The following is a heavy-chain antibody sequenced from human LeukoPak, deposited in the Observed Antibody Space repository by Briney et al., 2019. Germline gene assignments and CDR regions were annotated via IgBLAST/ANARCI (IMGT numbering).Heavy chain of an antibody. CDR2: ISFDGSTK. CDR3: ASDDPYQVLHFDY. V-gene: IGHV3-30-3*01. CDR1: GFTFSNCA. J-gene: IGHJ4*02. Sequence: PGTSLRLSCAASGFTFSNCAMHWVRQAPGKGLEWVACISFDGSTKYYADSVKGRFTISRDNSENTLYLQINSLRTEDTALYYCASDDPYQVLHFDYWGQGTLVTVSS. D-gene: IGHD2-2*01.